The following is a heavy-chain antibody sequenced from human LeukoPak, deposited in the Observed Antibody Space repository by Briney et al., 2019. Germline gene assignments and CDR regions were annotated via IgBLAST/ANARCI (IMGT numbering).Heavy chain of an antibody. CDR1: DYTFTSYG. Sequence: ASVKVSCKASDYTFTSYGISWVRQAPGQGLEWMAWISAYTANTNYAQKVQGRVTMTTDTSTSTAYMELRSLRSDDTAVYYGARVQSGDFGHPFGFDYWGQGALVTVSS. D-gene: IGHD4-17*01. CDR2: ISAYTANT. V-gene: IGHV1-18*01. CDR3: ARVQSGDFGHPFGFDY. J-gene: IGHJ4*02.